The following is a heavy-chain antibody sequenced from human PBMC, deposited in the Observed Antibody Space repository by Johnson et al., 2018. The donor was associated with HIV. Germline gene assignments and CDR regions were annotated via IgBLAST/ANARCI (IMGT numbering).Heavy chain of an antibody. CDR3: AKETRDSRSAFDV. D-gene: IGHD4-11*01. Sequence: VQLVESGGGVVQPGRSLRLSCAASGFTFSSYAMHWVRQAPGKGLEWVAVISYDGSNKYYADSVKGRFTISRDNSKNTLYLEMNNLRPEDTAVYYCAKETRDSRSAFDVWGQGTLVTVSS. CDR2: ISYDGSNK. V-gene: IGHV3-30*04. J-gene: IGHJ3*01. CDR1: GFTFSSYA.